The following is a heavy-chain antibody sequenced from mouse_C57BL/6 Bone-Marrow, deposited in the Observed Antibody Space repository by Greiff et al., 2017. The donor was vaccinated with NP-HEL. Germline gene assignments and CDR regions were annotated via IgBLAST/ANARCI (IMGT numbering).Heavy chain of an antibody. CDR3: ASPYDYDVAWFAY. CDR1: GFTFSSYG. D-gene: IGHD2-4*01. V-gene: IGHV5-6*02. CDR2: ISSGGSYT. Sequence: DVKLVESGGDLVKPGGSLKLSCAASGFTFSSYGLSWVRQTPDKRLEWVATISSGGSYTYYPDSVKGRFTISRDNAKNTLYLQMSRLKSEDTAMYYWASPYDYDVAWFAYWGQGTLVTVSA. J-gene: IGHJ3*01.